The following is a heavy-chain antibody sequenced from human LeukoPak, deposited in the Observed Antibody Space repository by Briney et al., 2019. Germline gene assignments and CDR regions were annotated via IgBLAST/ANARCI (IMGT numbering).Heavy chain of an antibody. J-gene: IGHJ4*02. V-gene: IGHV1-69*04. Sequence: SVKVSCKASGGTFSSYAISWVRQAPGQGLEWMGRIIPILGIANYAQKFQGRVTITADKSTSTAYMELSSLRFEDTAVYYCARDLPHPGIAVADPTYWGQGTLVTVSS. CDR1: GGTFSSYA. CDR2: IIPILGIA. D-gene: IGHD6-19*01. CDR3: ARDLPHPGIAVADPTY.